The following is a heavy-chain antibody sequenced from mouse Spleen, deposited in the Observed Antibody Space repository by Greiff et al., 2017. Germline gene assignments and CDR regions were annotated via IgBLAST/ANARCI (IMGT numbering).Heavy chain of an antibody. Sequence: VQLQQPGAELVRPGSSVKLSCKASGYTFTSYWMDWVKQRPGQGLEWIGNIYPSDSETHYNQKFKDKATLTVDKSSSTAYMQLSSLTSEDSAVYYCARGIYRGGYWYFDVWGTGTTVTVSS. V-gene: IGHV1-61*01. CDR1: GYTFTSYW. CDR2: IYPSDSET. CDR3: ARGIYRGGYWYFDV. J-gene: IGHJ1*03. D-gene: IGHD2-1*01.